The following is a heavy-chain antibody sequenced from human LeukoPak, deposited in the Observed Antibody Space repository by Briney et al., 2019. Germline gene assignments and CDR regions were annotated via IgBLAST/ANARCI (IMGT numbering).Heavy chain of an antibody. CDR2: INAGNGNT. J-gene: IGHJ4*02. Sequence: ASVKVSCKASGYTFTSYAMHWVRQAPGQRLEWMGWINAGNGNTKYSQKFQGRVTITRDTSASTAYMELSSLRSEDTAVYYCARGGDGYWSWYFDYWGQGTLVTVSP. CDR3: ARGGDGYWSWYFDY. V-gene: IGHV1-3*01. D-gene: IGHD5-24*01. CDR1: GYTFTSYA.